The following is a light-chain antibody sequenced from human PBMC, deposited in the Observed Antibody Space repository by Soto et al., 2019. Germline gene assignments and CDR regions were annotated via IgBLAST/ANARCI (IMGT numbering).Light chain of an antibody. CDR2: DAS. CDR3: QQRSNWPIT. Sequence: VMTQSPATLSVSPGERATLSCRASQSVSSYLAWYQQKPGQAPRLLIYDASNRATGIPARFSGSGSGTDFTLTISSLGPEDFAVYYCQQRSNWPITFGQGTRLEI. V-gene: IGKV3-11*01. CDR1: QSVSSY. J-gene: IGKJ5*01.